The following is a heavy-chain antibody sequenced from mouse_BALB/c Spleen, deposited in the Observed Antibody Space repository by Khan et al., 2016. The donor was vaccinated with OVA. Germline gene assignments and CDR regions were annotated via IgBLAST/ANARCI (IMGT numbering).Heavy chain of an antibody. J-gene: IGHJ3*01. CDR2: ISSDGTYT. D-gene: IGHD4-1*01. V-gene: IGHV5-6*01. CDR1: GFTFSNYG. CDR3: TSHLTGSFAY. Sequence: EVQRVESGGDLVKPGGSLKLSCAASGFTFSNYGMSWVRQTPDKRLEWVATISSDGTYTYYPDSVKGRFTISRNNAKNTLYLQMSSLKSEDTAMYYCTSHLTGSFAYWGQGTLVTVSA.